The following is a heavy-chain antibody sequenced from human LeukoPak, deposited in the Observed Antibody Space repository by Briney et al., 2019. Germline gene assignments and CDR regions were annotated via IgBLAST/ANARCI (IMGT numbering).Heavy chain of an antibody. CDR1: GGSISSGGYY. CDR2: IYYSGST. CDR3: ARVIHFYDSTGYYYVEYFDY. Sequence: SQTLSLTCTVSGGSISSGGYYWSWIRQHPGKGLEWIGYIYYSGSTYYNPSLKSRVTISVDTSKNQFSLSLSSVTAADTAVYYCARVIHFYDSTGYYYVEYFDYWGQGTLVTVSS. V-gene: IGHV4-31*03. J-gene: IGHJ4*02. D-gene: IGHD3-22*01.